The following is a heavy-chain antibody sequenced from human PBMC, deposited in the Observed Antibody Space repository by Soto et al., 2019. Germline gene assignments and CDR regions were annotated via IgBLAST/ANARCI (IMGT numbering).Heavy chain of an antibody. CDR1: GFTFSSYG. D-gene: IGHD1-26*01. CDR2: ISYDGSDI. CDR3: AKDTSPGVSGSPFDY. J-gene: IGHJ4*02. Sequence: QVQLVESGGGVVQPGRSLRLSCAVSGFTFSSYGMHWVRQAPGKGLEWVTIISYDGSDIYYADSVKGRFTISRDNSKNTLYLQMNSLRAEDTAVYYCAKDTSPGVSGSPFDYWGQGTLVTVSS. V-gene: IGHV3-30*18.